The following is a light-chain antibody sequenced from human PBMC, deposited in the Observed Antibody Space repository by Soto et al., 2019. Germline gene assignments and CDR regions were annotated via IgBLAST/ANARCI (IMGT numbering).Light chain of an antibody. CDR3: QQFNDYLTT. CDR2: DAS. J-gene: IGKJ5*01. V-gene: IGKV1D-13*01. CDR1: QAINRA. Sequence: ALQLTQSPSSLSASVGDRVTITCRASQAINRALAWYQQKPGKVPQLLIHDASTLESGVPSRFSGSGSVTDLTLSFSNVQPEDFATYYCQQFNDYLTTFGQGTRLEIK.